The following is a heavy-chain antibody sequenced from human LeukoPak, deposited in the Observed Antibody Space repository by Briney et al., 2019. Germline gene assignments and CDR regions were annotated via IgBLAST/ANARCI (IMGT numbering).Heavy chain of an antibody. J-gene: IGHJ4*02. D-gene: IGHD3-10*01. CDR3: ARVHGSGSLYFDY. CDR2: IYHSRST. CDR1: GYSISSGYY. V-gene: IGHV4-38-2*02. Sequence: MPSETLSLTCTVSGYSISSGYYWGWIRQPPGKGLEWIGSIYHSRSTYYNPSLKSRVTISVDTSKNQFSLKLSSVTAADTAVYYCARVHGSGSLYFDYWGQGTLVTVSS.